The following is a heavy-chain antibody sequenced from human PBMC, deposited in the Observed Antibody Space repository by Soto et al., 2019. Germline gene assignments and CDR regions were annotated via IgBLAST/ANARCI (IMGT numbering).Heavy chain of an antibody. CDR3: TTVMKDNTYCSSTSCVNEAFSAKDEAYYYYYYMDV. CDR1: GFTFSNAW. CDR2: IKSKTDGGTT. Sequence: GGSLRLSCAASGFTFSNAWMSWVRQAPGKGLEWVGRIKSKTDGGTTDYAAPVKGRFTISRDDSKNTLYLQMNSLKTEDTAVYYCTTVMKDNTYCSSTSCVNEAFSAKDEAYYYYYYMDVWGKGTTVTVSS. V-gene: IGHV3-15*01. D-gene: IGHD2-2*01. J-gene: IGHJ6*03.